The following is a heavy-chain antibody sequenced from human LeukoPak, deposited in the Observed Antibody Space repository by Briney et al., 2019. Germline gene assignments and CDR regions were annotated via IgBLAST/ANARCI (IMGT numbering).Heavy chain of an antibody. Sequence: ASVKVSCKASGYTFTGYYMHWVRQAPGQGLEWMGWINPNSGGTNYAQKFQGRVAMTRDTSISTAYMELSRLRSDDTAVYYCARGYYGSGSYFDYWGQGTLVTVSS. CDR3: ARGYYGSGSYFDY. D-gene: IGHD3-10*01. CDR1: GYTFTGYY. V-gene: IGHV1-2*02. J-gene: IGHJ4*02. CDR2: INPNSGGT.